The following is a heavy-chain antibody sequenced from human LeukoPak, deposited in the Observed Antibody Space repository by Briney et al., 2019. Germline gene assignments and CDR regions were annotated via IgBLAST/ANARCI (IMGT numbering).Heavy chain of an antibody. CDR1: GGTFSSYA. CDR3: ARDKAYDFWSGYYSPQGDY. J-gene: IGHJ4*02. CDR2: IIPILGIA. D-gene: IGHD3-3*01. V-gene: IGHV1-69*04. Sequence: SVKVSCKASGGTFSSYAISWVRQAPGQGLEWMGRIIPILGIANYAQKFQGRVTITADKSTSTAYMELSSLRSEDTAVYCCARDKAYDFWSGYYSPQGDYWGQGTLVTVSS.